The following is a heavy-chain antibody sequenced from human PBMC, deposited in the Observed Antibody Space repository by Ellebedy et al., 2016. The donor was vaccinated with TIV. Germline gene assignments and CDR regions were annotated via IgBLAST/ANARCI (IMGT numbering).Heavy chain of an antibody. CDR1: GYTFTSYG. D-gene: IGHD5-12*01. CDR2: IIPILGIA. Sequence: AASVKVSCKASGYTFTSYGISWVRQAPGQGLEWMGRIIPILGIANYAQKFQGRVTITADKSTSTAYMELSSLRSEDTAVYYCARDVWGYGGYETNLDYWGQGTLVTVSS. J-gene: IGHJ4*02. V-gene: IGHV1-69*04. CDR3: ARDVWGYGGYETNLDY.